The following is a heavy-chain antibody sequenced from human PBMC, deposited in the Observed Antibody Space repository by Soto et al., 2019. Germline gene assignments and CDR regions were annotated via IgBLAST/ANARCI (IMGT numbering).Heavy chain of an antibody. CDR3: ARGGIQLWSPFDY. CDR2: ISYDGSNK. CDR1: GFTFSSYA. J-gene: IGHJ4*02. Sequence: SLRLSCAASGFTFSSYAMHWVRQAPGKGLEWVAVISYDGSNKYYADSVKGRFTISRDNSKNTLYLQMNSLRAEDTAVYYCARGGIQLWSPFDYWGQGTLVTVSS. D-gene: IGHD5-18*01. V-gene: IGHV3-30-3*01.